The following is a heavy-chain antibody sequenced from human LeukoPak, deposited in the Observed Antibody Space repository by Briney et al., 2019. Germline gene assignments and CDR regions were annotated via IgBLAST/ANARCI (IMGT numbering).Heavy chain of an antibody. CDR2: ISYDGSNK. V-gene: IGHV3-30-3*02. CDR1: GFTFSRYA. J-gene: IGHJ6*03. Sequence: PGGSLRLSCAASGFTFSRYAMHWVRQAPGKGLEWVAVISYDGSNKYFGASVKGRFTISRDNSKNTLYLQMNSLRAEDTAVYHCAKDLEGHIAADYYYYYMDVWGKGTTVTVSS. D-gene: IGHD6-13*01. CDR3: AKDLEGHIAADYYYYYMDV.